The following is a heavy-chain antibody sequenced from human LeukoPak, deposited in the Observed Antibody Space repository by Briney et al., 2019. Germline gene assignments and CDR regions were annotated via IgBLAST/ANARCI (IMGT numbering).Heavy chain of an antibody. Sequence: PSETLSLTCTVSGGSISSSSYYWGWIRQPPGKGLEWIGSIYYSGSTYYNPSLKSRVTISVDTSKNQFSLKLSSVTAADTAVYYCARQEADFWSGYSDYWGRGTLVTVSS. CDR3: ARQEADFWSGYSDY. CDR1: GGSISSSSYY. CDR2: IYYSGST. V-gene: IGHV4-39*01. J-gene: IGHJ4*02. D-gene: IGHD3-3*01.